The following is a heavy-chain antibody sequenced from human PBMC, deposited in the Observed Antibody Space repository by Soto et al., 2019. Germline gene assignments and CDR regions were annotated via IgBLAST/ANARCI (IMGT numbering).Heavy chain of an antibody. CDR2: IDPSDSYT. J-gene: IGHJ4*02. Sequence: ESLKISCKGSGYSFTNYWISWVRQMPGKGLEWMGRIDPSDSYTNYSPSFQGHVTISADKAISTAYLQWSSLKASDTAMYYCARLEYSSSWYAPLDYWGQGTLVTVSS. CDR1: GYSFTNYW. CDR3: ARLEYSSSWYAPLDY. V-gene: IGHV5-10-1*01. D-gene: IGHD6-13*01.